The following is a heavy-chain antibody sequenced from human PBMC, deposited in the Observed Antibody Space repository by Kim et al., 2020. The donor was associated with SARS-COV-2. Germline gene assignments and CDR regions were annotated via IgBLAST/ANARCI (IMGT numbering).Heavy chain of an antibody. CDR3: ARSYDYVWGSYRSPDYFDY. CDR2: IYYSGST. CDR1: GGSISSYY. D-gene: IGHD3-16*02. J-gene: IGHJ4*02. V-gene: IGHV4-59*13. Sequence: SETLSLTCTVSGGSISSYYWSWIRQPPGKGLEWIGYIYYSGSTNYNPSLKSRVTISVDTSKNQFPLKLSSVTAADTAVYYCARSYDYVWGSYRSPDYFDYWGQGTLVTVSS.